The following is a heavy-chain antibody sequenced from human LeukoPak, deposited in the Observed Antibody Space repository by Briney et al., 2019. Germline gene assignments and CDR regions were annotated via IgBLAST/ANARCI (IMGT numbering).Heavy chain of an antibody. CDR2: IYYRGST. CDR1: GGSISSTSYY. CDR3: ASSAGFTVTTVRFDY. J-gene: IGHJ4*02. V-gene: IGHV4-39*07. D-gene: IGHD4-17*01. Sequence: SETLSLTCSVSGGSISSTSYYWGWMRQPPGRGLEWIGSIYYRGSTYYSPSLKSRVTISVYTSKNLFSLKLSSVTAADTDVYYCASSAGFTVTTVRFDYLCQGTLVTASS.